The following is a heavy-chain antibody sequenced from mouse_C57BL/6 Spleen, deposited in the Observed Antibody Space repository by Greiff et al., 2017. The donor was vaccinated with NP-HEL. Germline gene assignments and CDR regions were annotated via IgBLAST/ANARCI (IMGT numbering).Heavy chain of an antibody. CDR3: ARQLRLRSWFAY. J-gene: IGHJ3*01. CDR1: GYTFTSYW. Sequence: QVQLQQPGAELVRPGSSVKLSCKASGYTFTSYWMHWVKQRPIQGLEWIGNIDPSDSETHYNQKFKDKATLTVDKSSSTAYMQLSSLTSEDSAVYYCARQLRLRSWFAYWGQGTLVTVSA. D-gene: IGHD3-2*02. CDR2: IDPSDSET. V-gene: IGHV1-52*01.